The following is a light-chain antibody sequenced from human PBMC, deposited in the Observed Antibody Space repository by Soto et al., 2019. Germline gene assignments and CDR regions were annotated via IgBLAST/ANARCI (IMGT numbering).Light chain of an antibody. CDR1: QGISNA. V-gene: IGKV1-13*02. CDR2: DAS. J-gene: IGKJ4*01. Sequence: AIHLTQSPSSLSASVGDRVTMTCRTSQGISNAVAWYQQKPGKSPKILMYDASSLQSGVPSRFSGSGSGTEFTLTISSPQPEDYATYYCQQFYSYPLVTFGGGTKVDVK. CDR3: QQFYSYPLVT.